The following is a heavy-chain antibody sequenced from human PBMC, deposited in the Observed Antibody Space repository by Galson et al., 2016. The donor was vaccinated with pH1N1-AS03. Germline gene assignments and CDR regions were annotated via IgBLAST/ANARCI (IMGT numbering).Heavy chain of an antibody. CDR1: GSSFPSHW. V-gene: IGHV5-51*01. CDR2: IYPSDSDT. CDR3: ARWSNDYGSY. D-gene: IGHD4-17*01. Sequence: QSGAEVKKPGESLKISCKGSGSSFPSHWIAWVRQMPGKGLEWMGIIYPSDSDTRYNSSFHGQVTISADTSISTAYLQWNSLKASDTAIYYCARWSNDYGSYWGQGTLVTVSS. J-gene: IGHJ4*02.